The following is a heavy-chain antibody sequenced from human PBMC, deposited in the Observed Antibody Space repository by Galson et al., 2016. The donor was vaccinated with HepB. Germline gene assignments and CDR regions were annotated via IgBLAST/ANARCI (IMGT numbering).Heavy chain of an antibody. J-gene: IGHJ3*02. CDR3: ASHDYWNDNHDSFDI. D-gene: IGHD3/OR15-3a*01. V-gene: IGHV4-59*11. Sequence: SETLSLTCTVSGGSISGHYWSWIRQPPGKGLEWIGFISLRGSGSTSYNPSLKSRVTISGDTSKNQISLRLRPVIAADTAVYYCASHDYWNDNHDSFDIWGQGTRVTFSS. CDR1: GGSISGHY. CDR2: ISLRGSGST.